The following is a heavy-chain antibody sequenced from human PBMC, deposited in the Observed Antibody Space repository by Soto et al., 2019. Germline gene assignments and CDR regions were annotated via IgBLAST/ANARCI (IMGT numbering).Heavy chain of an antibody. D-gene: IGHD6-6*01. CDR3: ARVPPPLYSSSSLTLYWYFDL. CDR2: ISSSSSTI. CDR1: GFTFSSYS. J-gene: IGHJ2*01. V-gene: IGHV3-48*01. Sequence: PGGSLRLSCAASGFTFSSYSMNWVREAPGKGLEWVSYISSSSSTIYYADSVKGRFTISRDNAKNSLYLQMNSLRAEDTAVYYCARVPPPLYSSSSLTLYWYFDLWGRGTLVTVSS.